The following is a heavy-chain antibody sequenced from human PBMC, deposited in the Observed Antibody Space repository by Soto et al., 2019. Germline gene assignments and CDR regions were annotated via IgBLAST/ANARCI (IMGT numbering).Heavy chain of an antibody. V-gene: IGHV1-18*01. CDR3: AATTSIAIGLPD. Sequence: QLQLVQSGSEVKKPGASVKVSCKTSGFTFTNYGFTWVRQAPGKGLEWMGWSSALNGFTNYAQDFQGRVTLTTDSSTNTAYMELRGLRSDDTAFYYCAATTSIAIGLPDWGQGTLVSVAS. J-gene: IGHJ4*02. CDR1: GFTFTNYG. CDR2: SSALNGFT. D-gene: IGHD6-6*01.